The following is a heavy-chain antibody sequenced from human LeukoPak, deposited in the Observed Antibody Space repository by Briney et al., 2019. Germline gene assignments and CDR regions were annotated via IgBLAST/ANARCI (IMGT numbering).Heavy chain of an antibody. CDR3: ARVSVRGQLAGNFDY. D-gene: IGHD6-13*01. CDR1: GGTFSSYA. Sequence: GSSVKVSCKASGGTFSSYAISWVRQAPGQGLEWMGGIIPIFGTAIYAQKFQGRVTITADESTSTAYMELSSLRSEDTAVYYCARVSVRGQLAGNFDYWGQGTLVTVSS. V-gene: IGHV1-69*01. J-gene: IGHJ4*02. CDR2: IIPIFGTA.